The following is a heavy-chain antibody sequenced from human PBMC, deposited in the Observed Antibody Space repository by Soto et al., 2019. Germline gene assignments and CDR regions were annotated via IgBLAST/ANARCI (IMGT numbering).Heavy chain of an antibody. Sequence: ESGGGLVKPGGSLRLSCAASGFTFSDYYMSWIRQAPGKGLEWVSYISSSGSTIYYADSVKGRFTISRDNAKNSLYLQMNSLRAEDTAVYYCARDTSRYCSSTSCLAGAFDIWGQGTMVTVSS. V-gene: IGHV3-11*01. J-gene: IGHJ3*02. CDR3: ARDTSRYCSSTSCLAGAFDI. CDR1: GFTFSDYY. CDR2: ISSSGSTI. D-gene: IGHD2-2*01.